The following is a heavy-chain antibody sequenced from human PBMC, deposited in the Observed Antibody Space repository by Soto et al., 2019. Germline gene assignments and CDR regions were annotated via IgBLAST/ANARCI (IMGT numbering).Heavy chain of an antibody. Sequence: VKVSCKASGGTFSSYAISWVRQAPGQGLEWMGGIIPIFGTANYAQKFQGRVTITADKSTSTAYMELSSLRSEDTAMYYCASRYSSGWYGFSYYGMDVWGQGTTVTVSS. CDR2: IIPIFGTA. J-gene: IGHJ6*02. CDR1: GGTFSSYA. CDR3: ASRYSSGWYGFSYYGMDV. D-gene: IGHD6-19*01. V-gene: IGHV1-69*06.